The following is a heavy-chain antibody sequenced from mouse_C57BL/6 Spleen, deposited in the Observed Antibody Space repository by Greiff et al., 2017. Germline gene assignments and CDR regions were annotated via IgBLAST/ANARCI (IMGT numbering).Heavy chain of an antibody. V-gene: IGHV1-72*01. J-gene: IGHJ3*01. Sequence: QVQLQQPGAELVKPGASVKLSCKASGYTFTSYWMHWVKQRPGRGLEWIGRIDRNSGGTKYNEKFKSKATLTVDKPSSTAYMQLSSLTSEDSAVYYCARTSYGSSSAWFAYWGQGTLVTVSA. CDR1: GYTFTSYW. CDR2: IDRNSGGT. CDR3: ARTSYGSSSAWFAY. D-gene: IGHD1-1*01.